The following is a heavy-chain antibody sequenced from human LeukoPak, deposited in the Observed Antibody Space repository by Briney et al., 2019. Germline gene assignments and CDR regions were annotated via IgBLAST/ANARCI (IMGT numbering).Heavy chain of an antibody. CDR3: AKAVQLPIYFDY. V-gene: IGHV3-23*01. CDR1: GFTFSSYA. J-gene: IGHJ4*02. D-gene: IGHD2-2*01. Sequence: GGSLRLSCAASGFTFSSYAMTWVRQAPGKGLEWVSAISGSGGNTYYADSVKGRFTISRDNSKNTLYLQMNSLRAEDTAVYHCAKAVQLPIYFDYWGQGTLVTVSS. CDR2: ISGSGGNT.